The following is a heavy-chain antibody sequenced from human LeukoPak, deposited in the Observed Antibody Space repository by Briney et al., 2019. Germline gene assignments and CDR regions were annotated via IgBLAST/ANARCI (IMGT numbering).Heavy chain of an antibody. V-gene: IGHV3-48*03. CDR1: GITFSSAE. CDR3: ARDRGIFTRYYYAMDV. CDR2: ISRSGTTI. J-gene: IGHJ6*02. Sequence: GGSLRLSCVASGITFSSAEMNWVRQAPGKGLEWISYISRSGTTIHYADSVKGRFTVSRDNGEHSLYLQMSSLRAEDTAVYYCARDRGIFTRYYYAMDVWGQGTTVTVSS. D-gene: IGHD2-15*01.